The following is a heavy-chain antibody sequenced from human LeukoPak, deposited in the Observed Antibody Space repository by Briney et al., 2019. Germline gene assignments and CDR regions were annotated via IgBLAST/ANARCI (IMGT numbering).Heavy chain of an antibody. V-gene: IGHV1-2*02. CDR1: GYTFTGYY. J-gene: IGHJ4*02. CDR2: INPNSGGT. D-gene: IGHD3-9*01. Sequence: ASVKVSCKASGYTFTGYYMHWVRQAPGQGLEWMGWINPNSGGTNYAQKFQGRVTMTRDTSISTAYMELCRLRSDDTAVYYCARDPSGYYMGTDYWGQGTLVTVSS. CDR3: ARDPSGYYMGTDY.